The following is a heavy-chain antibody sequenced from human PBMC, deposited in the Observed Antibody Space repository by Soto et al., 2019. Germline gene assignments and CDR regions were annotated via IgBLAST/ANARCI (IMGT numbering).Heavy chain of an antibody. CDR2: ISGSGGST. V-gene: IGHV3-23*01. Sequence: EVQLLESGGGLVQPGGSLRLSCAASGFTFSSYAMSWVRQAPGKGLEWVSAISGSGGSTYYADSVKGRFTISRDNSKNTLYLQMNSLRAEDTAVYYCAKARIVVVVAATHSSCGMDVWGQGTTVTVSS. CDR3: AKARIVVVVAATHSSCGMDV. CDR1: GFTFSSYA. J-gene: IGHJ6*02. D-gene: IGHD2-15*01.